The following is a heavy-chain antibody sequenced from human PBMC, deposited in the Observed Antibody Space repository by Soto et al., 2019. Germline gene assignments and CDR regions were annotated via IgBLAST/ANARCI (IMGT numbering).Heavy chain of an antibody. CDR3: ATGGIYYEA. Sequence: AGSLRLSCTVSGFAFRHNYLTWIRQAPGKGLKWLSYISTSGSPAYYADSVKGRFTISTDNAKKSLYLQMDSLRAEDTGVYYCATGGIYYEAWGQGTLVTVSS. V-gene: IGHV3-11*01. J-gene: IGHJ5*02. CDR1: GFAFRHNY. D-gene: IGHD1-26*01. CDR2: ISTSGSPA.